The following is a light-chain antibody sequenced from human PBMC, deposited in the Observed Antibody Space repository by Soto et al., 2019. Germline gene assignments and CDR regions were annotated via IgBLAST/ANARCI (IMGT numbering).Light chain of an antibody. CDR1: SSDVGGYNY. Sequence: QSVLTQPASVSGSPGQSITISCTGTSSDVGGYNYVSWYQQHPVKASKLMIYDVTNRPSGVSDRFSGSKSGNTASLTISGLQAEDEADYYCSSYTSSSTPYVFGTGTKVTV. CDR3: SSYTSSSTPYV. V-gene: IGLV2-14*01. J-gene: IGLJ1*01. CDR2: DVT.